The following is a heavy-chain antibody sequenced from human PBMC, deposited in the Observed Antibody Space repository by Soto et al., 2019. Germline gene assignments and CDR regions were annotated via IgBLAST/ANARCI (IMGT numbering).Heavy chain of an antibody. CDR1: GGSFSGYY. Sequence: SETLSLTCAVYGGSFSGYYWSWIRQPPGKGLEWIGEINHSGSTNYNPSLKSRVTISVDTSKNHFSLKLSSVSAADTAVYYCARERRVVGGYSAGWYDYFDYWAQGTLVTVSS. CDR2: INHSGST. V-gene: IGHV4-34*01. CDR3: ARERRVVGGYSAGWYDYFDY. D-gene: IGHD6-13*01. J-gene: IGHJ4*02.